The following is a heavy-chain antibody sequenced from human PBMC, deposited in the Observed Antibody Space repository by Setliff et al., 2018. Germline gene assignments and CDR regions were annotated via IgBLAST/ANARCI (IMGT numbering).Heavy chain of an antibody. J-gene: IGHJ6*02. Sequence: PSETLSLTCSVSGGSISPYFWSWIRQPPGKGLEWIGYIHHNGNTNFNPSLKTRVTMSVDTSKNQFALNLTSVTAADTAVYYCVRDRTAYSYGLDVWGQGTTVTVSS. CDR3: VRDRTAYSYGLDV. CDR1: GGSISPYF. CDR2: IHHNGNT. D-gene: IGHD5-18*01. V-gene: IGHV4-59*01.